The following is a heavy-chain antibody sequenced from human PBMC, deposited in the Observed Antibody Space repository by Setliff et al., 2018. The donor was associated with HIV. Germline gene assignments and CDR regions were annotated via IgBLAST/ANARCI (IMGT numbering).Heavy chain of an antibody. CDR3: ARGATLLPGYSDRWEYFYMDV. Sequence: SETLSLTCAVFGGSFTDIGGSFTDYYWIWIRQPPGKGLEWIGEINHSGSTHYNPSLKSRFTISVDTSKSQFSLRLNSVTAADTAVYYCARGATLLPGYSDRWEYFYMDVWGKGTTVTVSS. D-gene: IGHD5-12*01. J-gene: IGHJ6*03. CDR1: GGSFTDIGGSFTDYY. CDR2: INHSGST. V-gene: IGHV4-34*01.